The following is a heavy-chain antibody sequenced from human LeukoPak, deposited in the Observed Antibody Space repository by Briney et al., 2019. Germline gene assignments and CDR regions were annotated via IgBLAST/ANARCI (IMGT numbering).Heavy chain of an antibody. V-gene: IGHV4-39*01. D-gene: IGHD2-2*01. CDR3: ARHCRAVLVVPVARGDYFDY. Sequence: SETLSLTCTVSGGSISSSSYHWGWIRQSQGEGLQWITSMSCSGATYYNPSLQSRVTISVDTSKNQFSLKLYSVTAADTAVHYCARHCRAVLVVPVARGDYFDYLGQGTLVTVSS. CDR2: MSCSGAT. CDR1: GGSISSSSYH. J-gene: IGHJ4*02.